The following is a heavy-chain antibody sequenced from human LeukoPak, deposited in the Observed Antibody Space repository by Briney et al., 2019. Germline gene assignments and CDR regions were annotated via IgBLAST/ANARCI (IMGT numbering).Heavy chain of an antibody. CDR2: ISGSGGTT. CDR1: GFTFSNYA. D-gene: IGHD5-24*01. V-gene: IGHV3-23*01. J-gene: IGHJ4*02. CDR3: ARGDGYNFFDY. Sequence: GGSLRLSCAASGFTFSNYAMSWVRQAPGEGLEWVSAISGSGGTTYYADSVKGRFTISRDNSENTLYLQMKSLRAEDTAVYYCARGDGYNFFDYWGQGTLVTVSS.